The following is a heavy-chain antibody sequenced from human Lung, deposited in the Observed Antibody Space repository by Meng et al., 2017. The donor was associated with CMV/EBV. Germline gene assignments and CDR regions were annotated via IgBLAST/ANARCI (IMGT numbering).Heavy chain of an antibody. CDR1: GGSISSYF. V-gene: IGHV4-59*01. CDR3: ARDLTREVAWGFDP. D-gene: IGHD7-27*01. Sequence: SETLSLXXTVSGGSISSYFWSRIRQPPGKGLEWIGYIYYSGSTNYNPSLKSRVTISVDTSKNQFSLKLSSVTAADTAVYYCARDLTREVAWGFDPWGQGTXVTVSS. CDR2: IYYSGST. J-gene: IGHJ5*02.